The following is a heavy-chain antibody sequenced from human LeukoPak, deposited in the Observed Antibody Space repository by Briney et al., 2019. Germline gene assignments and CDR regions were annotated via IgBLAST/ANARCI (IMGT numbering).Heavy chain of an antibody. CDR1: GFTFSDYY. J-gene: IGHJ4*02. V-gene: IGHV3-11*05. D-gene: IGHD4-23*01. CDR2: ISTTSTYT. CDR3: TRDFLAYGGNLVDN. Sequence: GGSLRLSCAASGFTFSDYYMSWIRQAPGKGLEWVSYISTTSTYTNYADSVKGRFSTSRDNAKNSLYLQMNNLRAEDTAVYYCTRDFLAYGGNLVDNWGQGTLVTVSS.